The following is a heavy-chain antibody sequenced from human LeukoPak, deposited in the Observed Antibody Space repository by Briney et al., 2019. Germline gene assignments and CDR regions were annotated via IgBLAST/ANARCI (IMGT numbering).Heavy chain of an antibody. CDR2: ISSSGNNT. CDR3: AGDKTTGGWYEFDY. CDR1: GFTFNSYA. V-gene: IGHV3-23*01. Sequence: PGGSLRLSCAASGFTFNSYAMNWVRQAPGKGLEWVSTISSSGNNTYYTDSVKGRFTISRDNSKNTLFLQMNSLRVDDTAVYYCAGDKTTGGWYEFDYWGQGTLVTVSS. J-gene: IGHJ4*02. D-gene: IGHD6-19*01.